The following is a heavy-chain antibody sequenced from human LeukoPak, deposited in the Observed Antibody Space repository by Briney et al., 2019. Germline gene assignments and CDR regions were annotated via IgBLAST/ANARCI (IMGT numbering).Heavy chain of an antibody. D-gene: IGHD1-14*01. CDR3: ATTLRNNPP. CDR2: INPNTGLT. J-gene: IGHJ5*02. CDR1: GYTFTGYY. V-gene: IGHV1-2*02. Sequence: ASVKVSCKTSGYTFTGYYMHWVRQAPGQGLEWIGYINPNTGLTEYAQKFQGRVSLTRDTSITTAYMELNTLTSEDTAVYYCATTLRNNPPWGQGTLITVSS.